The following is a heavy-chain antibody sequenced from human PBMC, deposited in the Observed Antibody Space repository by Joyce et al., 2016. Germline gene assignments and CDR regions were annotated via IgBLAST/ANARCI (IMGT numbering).Heavy chain of an antibody. J-gene: IGHJ5*01. Sequence: EEQLVESGGGLVQPGRSLRLYCTASGFNFDSYAMDLVRQAPGKGLEWVSGIRWNRNSGAYAYAVSGRFTISRDTAKNSLYLQMNSLRSQDAAVYYCARDANVGDSALVSWGWFDPWGQGTLVTVSS. CDR3: ARDANVGDSALVSWGWFDP. CDR1: GFNFDSYA. CDR2: IRWNRNSG. V-gene: IGHV3-9*01. D-gene: IGHD5-18*01.